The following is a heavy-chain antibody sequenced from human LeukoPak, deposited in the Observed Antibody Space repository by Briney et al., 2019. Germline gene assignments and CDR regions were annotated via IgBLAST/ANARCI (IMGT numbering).Heavy chain of an antibody. V-gene: IGHV1-2*02. CDR1: GYTFTGYY. Sequence: GASVKVSCKASGYTFTGYYIHWVRQAPGQRLEWMGCINPNSGDTNYAQKFQDRFTMTRDTSISAAYMELNSLGSDDTAVYYCGRGDKSFNPWGQGTLVTVSS. CDR3: GRGDKSFNP. J-gene: IGHJ5*02. CDR2: INPNSGDT.